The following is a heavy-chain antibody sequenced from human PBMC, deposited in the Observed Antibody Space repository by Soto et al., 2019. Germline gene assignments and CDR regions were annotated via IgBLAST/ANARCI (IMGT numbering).Heavy chain of an antibody. CDR3: ARGLLASRPNWFDP. J-gene: IGHJ5*02. V-gene: IGHV3-21*01. Sequence: PGGSLRLSCAASGFTFSTYSMNWVRQAPGKGLEWVSSISTTGGNIYYADSLKGRFTISRDNAKNSVYLQMNSLRAEDTAVYYCARGLLASRPNWFDPWGQGTLVTVSS. CDR2: ISTTGGNI. CDR1: GFTFSTYS. D-gene: IGHD2-21*01.